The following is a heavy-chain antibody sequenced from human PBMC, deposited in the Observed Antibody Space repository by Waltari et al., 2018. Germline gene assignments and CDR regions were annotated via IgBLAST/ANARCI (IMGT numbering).Heavy chain of an antibody. CDR2: IYTSGST. CDR3: ARDSGTPEDYYGSGRFDP. CDR1: GGSISSGSYY. V-gene: IGHV4-61*09. J-gene: IGHJ5*02. D-gene: IGHD3-10*01. Sequence: QVQLQESGPGLVKPSQTLSLTCTVSGGSISSGSYYWTWIRPPAGKGLEWIGYIYTSGSTNYNPSLKSRVTISVDTSKNQFSLKLSSVTAADTAVYYCARDSGTPEDYYGSGRFDPWGQGTLVTVSS.